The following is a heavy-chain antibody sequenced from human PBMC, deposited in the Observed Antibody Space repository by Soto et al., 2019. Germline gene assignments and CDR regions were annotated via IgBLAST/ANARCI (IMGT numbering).Heavy chain of an antibody. Sequence: QLQLQESGSGLVKPSQTLSLTCAVSGGSISSGGYSWSWIRQPPGKGLEWIGYISHSGSTYYNPSLKSRVTISVDRSKTQFSLKLSSVTAADTAMYSCASGSHVPHYWGQGTLVTVSS. D-gene: IGHD2-2*01. CDR1: GGSISSGGYS. CDR3: ASGSHVPHY. V-gene: IGHV4-30-2*01. CDR2: ISHSGST. J-gene: IGHJ4*02.